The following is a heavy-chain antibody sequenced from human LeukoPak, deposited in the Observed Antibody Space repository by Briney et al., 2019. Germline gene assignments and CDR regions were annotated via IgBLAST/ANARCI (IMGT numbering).Heavy chain of an antibody. CDR1: GYSISSGYH. CDR2: IYQSGST. D-gene: IGHD3-16*01. CDR3: ARSEIDDYSGY. Sequence: SETLSLTCTVSGYSISSGYHWAWFRQTPGKGLEWIGSIYQSGSTYDNLSLKSRVTLPVDTSKNQFSLKMKAVTAADTAVYYCARSEIDDYSGYWGQGTRVIVSS. V-gene: IGHV4-38-2*02. J-gene: IGHJ4*02.